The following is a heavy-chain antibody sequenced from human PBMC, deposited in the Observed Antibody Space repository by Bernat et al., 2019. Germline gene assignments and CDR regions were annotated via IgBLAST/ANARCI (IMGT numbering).Heavy chain of an antibody. D-gene: IGHD3-3*01. CDR2: IYYTGST. CDR3: ARILWSGYVYFEH. J-gene: IGHJ4*02. Sequence: HVQLQESGPGLVKPSETLSLTCTVSGDSIKKGGYHWSWIRQHPGKGLEWIGYIYYTGSTRYNSSLGSRVIMSVDTSQNQFSLKLNYVTAADTAVYYCARILWSGYVYFEHWGQGILVTVSS. CDR1: GDSIKKGGYH. V-gene: IGHV4-31*03.